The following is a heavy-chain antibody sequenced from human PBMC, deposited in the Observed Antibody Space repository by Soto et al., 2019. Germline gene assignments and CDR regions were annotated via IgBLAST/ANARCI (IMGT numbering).Heavy chain of an antibody. CDR3: ARGSITMVRGVSRY. CDR2: ISSSGSTI. V-gene: IGHV3-48*03. D-gene: IGHD3-10*01. Sequence: PGGSLRLSCAASGFTFSSYEMNWVRQAPGKGLEWVSYISSSGSTIYYADSVKGRFTISRDNAKNSLYLQMNSLRAEDTAVYYCARGSITMVRGVSRYWGQGTLVTVSS. J-gene: IGHJ4*02. CDR1: GFTFSSYE.